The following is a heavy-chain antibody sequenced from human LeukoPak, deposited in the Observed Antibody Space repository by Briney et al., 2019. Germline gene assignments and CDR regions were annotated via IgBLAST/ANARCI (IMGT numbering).Heavy chain of an antibody. D-gene: IGHD2-2*01. CDR1: GGSISSSSYY. CDR3: ARQRRGVVPARLDY. V-gene: IGHV4-39*01. Sequence: PSETLSLTCTVSGGSISSSSYYWGWIRQPPGKGLEWIGSIYYSGSTYYNPSLKSRVTISVDTSKNQFSLKLSSVTAADTAVYYCARQRRGVVPARLDYWGQGTLVTVSS. J-gene: IGHJ4*02. CDR2: IYYSGST.